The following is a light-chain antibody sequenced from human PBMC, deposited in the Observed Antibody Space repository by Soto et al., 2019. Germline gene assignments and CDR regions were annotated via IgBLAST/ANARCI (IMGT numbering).Light chain of an antibody. CDR2: DDD. CDR1: SSNIGGNS. Sequence: QRVTISCSGSSSNIGGNSVSWYQQLPGTAPKLLIYDDDKRPSGIPDRFSGSKSGTSATLGITGFQTGDEADYYCGSWDSSLSAYVFGTGTKVTVL. CDR3: GSWDSSLSAYV. J-gene: IGLJ1*01. V-gene: IGLV1-51*01.